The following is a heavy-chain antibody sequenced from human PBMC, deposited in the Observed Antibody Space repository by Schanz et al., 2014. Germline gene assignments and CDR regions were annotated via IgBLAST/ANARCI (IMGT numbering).Heavy chain of an antibody. V-gene: IGHV3-23*04. CDR2: INASGGSR. CDR3: TKEDATALWYFEH. CDR1: GFSFSTHA. J-gene: IGHJ4*02. Sequence: EVQLVESGGGLVQPGGSLRLSCAASGFSFSTHAMSWVRQAPGQGLEWVSGINASGGSRYYAESVKGRFTISRDNSKNLVVLQMNSLRADDTAVYYCTKEDATALWYFEHWGQGTLVTVSS. D-gene: IGHD6-13*01.